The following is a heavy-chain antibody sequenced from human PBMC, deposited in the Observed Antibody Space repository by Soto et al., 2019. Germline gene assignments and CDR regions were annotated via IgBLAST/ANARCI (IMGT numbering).Heavy chain of an antibody. V-gene: IGHV2-70*04. J-gene: IGHJ4*02. CDR3: ARMQLSPTGGLDS. CDR1: GFSLSTHGMR. D-gene: IGHD1-1*01. CDR2: IDWDDDK. Sequence: XGPTLVNPTQSLTLTCTFSGFSLSTHGMRVTWIRQPPGKALEWLARIDWDDDKFYSTSLRTRLTVSKDTSKNQVVLTMTHMDPVDTATYYCARMQLSPTGGLDSWGQGAQVTVSS.